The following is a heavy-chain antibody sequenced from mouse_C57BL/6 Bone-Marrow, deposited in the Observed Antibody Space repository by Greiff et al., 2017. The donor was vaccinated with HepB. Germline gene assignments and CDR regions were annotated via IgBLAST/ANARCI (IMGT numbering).Heavy chain of an antibody. CDR2: INPGSGGT. J-gene: IGHJ1*03. CDR1: GYAFTNYL. D-gene: IGHD1-1*01. V-gene: IGHV1-54*01. CDR3: ARGYYGSSYVDWYFDV. Sequence: QVHVKQSGAELVRPGTSVKVSCKASGYAFTNYLIEWVKQRPGQGLEWIGVINPGSGGTNYNEKLKGKATLTADKSSSTAYMQLSSLTSEDSAVYFCARGYYGSSYVDWYFDVWGTGTTVTVSS.